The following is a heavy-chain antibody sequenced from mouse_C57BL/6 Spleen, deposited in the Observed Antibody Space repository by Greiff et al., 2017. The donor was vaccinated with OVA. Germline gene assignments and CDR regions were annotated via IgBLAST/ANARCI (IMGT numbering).Heavy chain of an antibody. D-gene: IGHD2-4*01. J-gene: IGHJ4*01. CDR2: FYPGSGSI. CDR3: ARQEERDYDGTVYAMDY. Sequence: VHLVESGAELVKPGASVKLSCKASGYTFTEYTIHWVKQRSGQGLEWIGWFYPGSGSIKYNEKFKDKATLTADKSSSTVYMELSRLTSEDSAVYFCARQEERDYDGTVYAMDYWGQGTSVTVSS. V-gene: IGHV1-62-2*01. CDR1: GYTFTEYT.